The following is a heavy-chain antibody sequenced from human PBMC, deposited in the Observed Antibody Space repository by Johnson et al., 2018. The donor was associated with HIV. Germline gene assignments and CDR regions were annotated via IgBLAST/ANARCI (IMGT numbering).Heavy chain of an antibody. J-gene: IGHJ3*01. CDR3: ARESRYSYGFGDDAFDV. D-gene: IGHD5-18*01. V-gene: IGHV3-7*05. CDR2: IKQDGGEK. CDR1: GFTFSSYW. Sequence: VYLVESGGGLVQPGGSLRLSCAASGFTFSSYWMSWVRQAPGKGLEWVANIKQDGGEKYYVDSVKGRFTISRDNAKKSLHLQMNSLRAEDTAVYYCARESRYSYGFGDDAFDVWGQGTMVTVSS.